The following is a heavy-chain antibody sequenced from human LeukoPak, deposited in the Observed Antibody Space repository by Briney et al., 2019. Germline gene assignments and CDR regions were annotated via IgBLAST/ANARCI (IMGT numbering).Heavy chain of an antibody. CDR3: AREYYGSSGYYNDY. V-gene: IGHV4-61*02. D-gene: IGHD3-22*01. CDR2: FYTSGST. J-gene: IGHJ4*02. CDR1: GGSISSGTYY. Sequence: SETLSLTCTVSGGSISSGTYYWSWIRQPAGKGLEWIGRFYTSGSTNYNPSHKSRVTISVDTSKNQFSLKLTSVTAADTAVYYCAREYYGSSGYYNDYWGQGALVTVSS.